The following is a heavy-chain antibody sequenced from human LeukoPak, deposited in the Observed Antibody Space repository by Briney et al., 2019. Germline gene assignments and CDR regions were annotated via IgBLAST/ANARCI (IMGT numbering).Heavy chain of an antibody. CDR2: ISGSGGST. CDR1: GFTFSSYA. CDR3: ARDSGQYYDFWSGYSDYYYGMDV. J-gene: IGHJ6*02. V-gene: IGHV3-23*01. Sequence: GGSLRLSCAASGFTFSSYAMSWVRQAPGKGLEWVSAISGSGGSTYYADSVKGRFTISRDNSKNTLYLQMNSLRAEDTAVYYCARDSGQYYDFWSGYSDYYYGMDVWGQGTTVTVSS. D-gene: IGHD3-3*01.